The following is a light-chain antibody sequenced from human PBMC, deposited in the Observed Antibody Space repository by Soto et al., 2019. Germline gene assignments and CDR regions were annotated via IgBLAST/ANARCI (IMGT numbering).Light chain of an antibody. V-gene: IGKV1-39*01. Sequence: RASESIYIYLSWYQQKPGKAPKLLISAASTLQSGVPSRFSVSGSGTDFTLTMCSHHSEDFATYYCEQYTSHWRFGEGTKVDIK. CDR2: AAS. J-gene: IGKJ1*01. CDR1: ESIYIY. CDR3: EQYTSHWR.